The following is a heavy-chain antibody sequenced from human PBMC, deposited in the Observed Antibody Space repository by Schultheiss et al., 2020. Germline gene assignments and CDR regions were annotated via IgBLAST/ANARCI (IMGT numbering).Heavy chain of an antibody. J-gene: IGHJ5*02. CDR3: ARAIVNYDFWSGYRSNWFDP. Sequence: SQTLSLTCTVSGGSISSYYWSWIRQPPGKGLEWIGYIYYSGSTNYNPSLKSRVTISVDTSKNQFSLKLSSVTAADTAVYYCARAIVNYDFWSGYRSNWFDPWGKGTLVTVPS. CDR2: IYYSGST. CDR1: GGSISSYY. D-gene: IGHD3-3*01. V-gene: IGHV4-59*01.